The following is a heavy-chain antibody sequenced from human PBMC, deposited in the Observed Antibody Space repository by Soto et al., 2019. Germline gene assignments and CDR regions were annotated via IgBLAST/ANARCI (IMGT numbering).Heavy chain of an antibody. V-gene: IGHV4-61*01. D-gene: IGHD3-22*01. CDR1: GGSVSSGSYY. CDR3: ARSGDSSGYYPGSWGFDP. Sequence: PSETLSLTCTVSGGSVSSGSYYWSWIRQPPGKGLEWIGYIYYSGSTNYNPSLKSRVTISVDTSKNQFSLKLSSVTAADTAVYYCARSGDSSGYYPGSWGFDPWGQGTLVTVSS. CDR2: IYYSGST. J-gene: IGHJ5*02.